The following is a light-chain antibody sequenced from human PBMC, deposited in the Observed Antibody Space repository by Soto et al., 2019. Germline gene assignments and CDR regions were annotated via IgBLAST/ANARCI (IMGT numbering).Light chain of an antibody. Sequence: DIQMTQSPSTLSASVGDRVTITCRASQSISSWLAWYQQKPGKAPKLLMYTTSNLQSGVPSRFSGSGSGTEFTLTISSLQPDDFATYYCQQYNSYSTFGQGTKVDIK. J-gene: IGKJ1*01. CDR2: TTS. CDR3: QQYNSYST. V-gene: IGKV1-5*03. CDR1: QSISSW.